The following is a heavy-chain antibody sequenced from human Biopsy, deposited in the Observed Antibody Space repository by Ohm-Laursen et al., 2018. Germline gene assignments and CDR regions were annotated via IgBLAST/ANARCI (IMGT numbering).Heavy chain of an antibody. V-gene: IGHV3-21*04. CDR1: GVTLSGYS. CDR3: ARSVGIMAAPIDY. CDR2: ISASSSYI. Sequence: GSLRLSCTASGVTLSGYSMNWVRQAPGKGLEWVSSISASSSYIYYADSVKGRFTVSKENGKNSLYLHMNSLRAEDTAVYYCARSVGIMAAPIDYWGQGTLVTVSS. J-gene: IGHJ4*02. D-gene: IGHD3-16*01.